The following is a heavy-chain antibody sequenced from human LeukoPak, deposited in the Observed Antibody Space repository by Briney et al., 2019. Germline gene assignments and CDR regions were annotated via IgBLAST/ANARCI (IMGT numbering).Heavy chain of an antibody. D-gene: IGHD5-18*01. V-gene: IGHV3-74*01. CDR3: ARGDGYGYIS. CDR2: INSDGSFT. Sequence: GGSLRLSCAASGFTFSSYWMHWVRQAPGRGLVWVSGINSDGSFTTYADSVKGRSTISRDNAKNTLYLQMSSLRAEDTAVYYCARGDGYGYISWGQGTLVTVSS. J-gene: IGHJ5*02. CDR1: GFTFSSYW.